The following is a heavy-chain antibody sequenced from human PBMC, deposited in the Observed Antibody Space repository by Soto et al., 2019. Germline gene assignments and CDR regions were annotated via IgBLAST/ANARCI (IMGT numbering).Heavy chain of an antibody. Sequence: SETLSLTCTVSGGSISSYYWSWIRQPPGKGLEWIWYIYYSGSTNYNPSLKSRVTISVDTSKNQFSLKLSSVTAADTAVYYCSYSSSPYYYYYYMDVWGKGTTVTVSS. CDR2: IYYSGST. CDR3: SYSSSPYYYYYYMDV. CDR1: GGSISSYY. D-gene: IGHD6-6*01. J-gene: IGHJ6*03. V-gene: IGHV4-59*08.